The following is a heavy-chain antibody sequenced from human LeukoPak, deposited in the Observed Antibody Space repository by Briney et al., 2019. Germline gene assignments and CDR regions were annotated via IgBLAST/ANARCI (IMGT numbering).Heavy chain of an antibody. CDR3: AIPANWYYFDY. CDR1: GYTFTSYA. CDR2: INAGNGNT. V-gene: IGHV1-3*01. J-gene: IGHJ4*02. D-gene: IGHD1-1*01. Sequence: ASVKVSCKASGYTFTSYAMHWVRQAPGQRLEWMGWINAGNGNTKYSQKFQGRVAFTRDTSASTAYMELSSLRSEDTAVYYCAIPANWYYFDYWGQGTLVTVSS.